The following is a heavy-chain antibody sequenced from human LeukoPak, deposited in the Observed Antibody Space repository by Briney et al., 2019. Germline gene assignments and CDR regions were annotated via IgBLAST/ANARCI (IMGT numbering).Heavy chain of an antibody. V-gene: IGHV1-69*05. J-gene: IGHJ4*02. CDR3: ARSSSAMTPRGVGGY. D-gene: IGHD2-15*01. Sequence: GASVKVSCKASGGTFSSYAISWVRQAPGQGLEWMGGIIPIFGTANYAQKFQGRVTMTTDTSTSTAYMELRSLRSDDTAVYYCARSSSAMTPRGVGGYWGQGTLVTVSS. CDR2: IIPIFGTA. CDR1: GGTFSSYA.